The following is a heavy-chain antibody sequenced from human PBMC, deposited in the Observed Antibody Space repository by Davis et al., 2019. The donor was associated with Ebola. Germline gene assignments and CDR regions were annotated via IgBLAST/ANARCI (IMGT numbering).Heavy chain of an antibody. J-gene: IGHJ5*02. V-gene: IGHV4-59*08. CDR1: GGSISSYY. CDR2: IYYSGST. D-gene: IGHD2-2*01. CDR3: ARRGGVYCSSTSCYGANWFDP. Sequence: SETLSLTCTVSGGSISSYYWSWIRQPPGKGLEWIGYIYYSGSTNYNPSLKSRVPISVDTSKNQFSLKLSSVTAADTAVYYCARRGGVYCSSTSCYGANWFDPWGQGTLVTVSS.